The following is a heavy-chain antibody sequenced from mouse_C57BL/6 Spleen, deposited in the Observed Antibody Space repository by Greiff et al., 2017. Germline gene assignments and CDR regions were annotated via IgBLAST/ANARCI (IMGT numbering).Heavy chain of an antibody. CDR2: SRNKANDYTT. Sequence: EVKLMESGGGLVQSGRSLRLSCATSGFTFSDFYMEWVRQAPGKGLEWIAASRNKANDYTTEYSASVKGRFIVSRDTSQSILYLQMNALRAEDTAIYYCARDARGWSRAMDYWGQGTSVTVSS. CDR1: GFTFSDFY. D-gene: IGHD3-2*02. CDR3: ARDARGWSRAMDY. V-gene: IGHV7-1*01. J-gene: IGHJ4*01.